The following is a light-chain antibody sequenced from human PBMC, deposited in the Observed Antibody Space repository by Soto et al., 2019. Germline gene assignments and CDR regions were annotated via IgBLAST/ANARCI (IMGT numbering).Light chain of an antibody. Sequence: EIVLTQSPATLSMSPGDRTTLPCRASHSISTYLAWYQHKPGQAPRLLIYSASVRAAGVPARFSGSGSGTEFTLTISSLQSEDFAGYYGQQYNNWPPTWTFGQGTKVDIK. CDR1: HSISTY. V-gene: IGKV3-15*01. J-gene: IGKJ1*01. CDR2: SAS. CDR3: QQYNNWPPTWT.